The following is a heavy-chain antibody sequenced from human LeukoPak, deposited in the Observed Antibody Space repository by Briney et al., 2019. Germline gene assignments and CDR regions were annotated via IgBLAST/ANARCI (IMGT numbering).Heavy chain of an antibody. J-gene: IGHJ4*02. CDR3: PTKPGLLSKSGDY. D-gene: IGHD2-2*01. CDR2: IKTKTEGGTT. Sequence: GGSLRLSCAASGFTFSDAWMSWVRQGPGKGLEWLGLIKTKTEGGTTDYAAPVKGRFTISRDDSKNTLYLQMDSLKTEDTAVYFCPTKPGLLSKSGDYWGQETLVTVSS. V-gene: IGHV3-15*01. CDR1: GFTFSDAW.